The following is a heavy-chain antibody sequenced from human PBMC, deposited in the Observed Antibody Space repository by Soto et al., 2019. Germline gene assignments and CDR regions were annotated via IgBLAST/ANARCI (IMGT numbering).Heavy chain of an antibody. D-gene: IGHD2-15*01. CDR1: GYRLPSIW. V-gene: IGHV5-10-1*01. CDR3: AGGCRGGNCFSCFAMDV. J-gene: IGHJ6*02. CDR2: IDPSYSQS. Sequence: XDSLVPYLRGFGYRLPSIWLNLVRQMRGKGGEWMGRIDPSYSQSNYNPSFHGHATATADKSTSSAYLQWNRMKASDTAMYYCAGGCRGGNCFSCFAMDVWGQGTTVTVSS.